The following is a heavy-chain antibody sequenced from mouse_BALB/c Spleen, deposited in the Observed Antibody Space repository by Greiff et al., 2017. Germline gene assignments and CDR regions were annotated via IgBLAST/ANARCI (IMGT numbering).Heavy chain of an antibody. V-gene: IGHV3-8*02. D-gene: IGHD1-1*01. Sequence: VQLKESGPSLVKPSQTLSLTCSVTGDSITSGYWNWIRKFPGNKLEYMGYISYSGSTYYNPSLKSRISITRDTSKNQYYLQLNSVTTEDTATYYCAFITTVVSRSYFDYWGQGTTLTVSS. CDR1: GDSITSGY. CDR3: AFITTVVSRSYFDY. CDR2: ISYSGST. J-gene: IGHJ2*01.